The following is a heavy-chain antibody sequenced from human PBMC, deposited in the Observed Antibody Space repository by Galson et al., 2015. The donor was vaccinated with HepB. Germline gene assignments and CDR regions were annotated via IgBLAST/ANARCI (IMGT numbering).Heavy chain of an antibody. CDR2: IYYSGST. V-gene: IGHV4-39*01. J-gene: IGHJ4*02. CDR1: GGSISSSSYY. D-gene: IGHD2-21*01. CDR3: ARGVVFDY. Sequence: ETLSLTCTVSGGSISSSSYYWGWIRQPPGKGLEWIGSIYYSGSTYYNPSLKSRVTISVDTSKNQFSLKLSSVAAADTAVYYCARGVVFDYWGQGTLVTVSS.